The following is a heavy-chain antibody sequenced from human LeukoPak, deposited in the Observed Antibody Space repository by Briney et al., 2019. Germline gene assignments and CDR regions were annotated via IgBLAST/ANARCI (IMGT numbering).Heavy chain of an antibody. CDR2: ISYDGSNK. V-gene: IGHV3-30*18. D-gene: IGHD3-22*01. CDR3: AKEAENYYVSSGYYGY. Sequence: GGSLRLSCAASGFTFSSYGMHWVRQAPGKGLEWVAVISYDGSNKYYADSVKGRFTISRDNSKNTLYLQMNSLRAEDAAVYYCAKEAENYYVSSGYYGYWGQGTLVTVSS. CDR1: GFTFSSYG. J-gene: IGHJ4*02.